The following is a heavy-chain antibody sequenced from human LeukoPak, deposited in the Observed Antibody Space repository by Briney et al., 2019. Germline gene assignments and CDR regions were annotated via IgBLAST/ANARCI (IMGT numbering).Heavy chain of an antibody. Sequence: SETLSLTCTVFGGSISSYYWSWIRQPPGKGLEWIGYIYYSGSTNYNPSLKSRVTISVDTPKNQFSLKLSSVTAADTAVYYCARSHSVWTSFDYWGQGTLVTVSS. D-gene: IGHD3/OR15-3a*01. CDR3: ARSHSVWTSFDY. CDR1: GGSISSYY. V-gene: IGHV4-59*01. J-gene: IGHJ4*02. CDR2: IYYSGST.